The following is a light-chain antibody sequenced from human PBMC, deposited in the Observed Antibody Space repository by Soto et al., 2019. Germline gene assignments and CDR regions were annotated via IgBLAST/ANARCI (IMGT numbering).Light chain of an antibody. CDR2: AAS. CDR1: QSINKF. CDR3: QQSYSTPWT. Sequence: DIQMTQSPSSLSASVGDRVTITCRASQSINKFLSWYQQKPGKAPNLLIYAASSLQSGVPSRFSGRGSGTGFTLTISSLQPEDFATYYCQQSYSTPWTFGRGTKVEFK. J-gene: IGKJ1*01. V-gene: IGKV1-39*01.